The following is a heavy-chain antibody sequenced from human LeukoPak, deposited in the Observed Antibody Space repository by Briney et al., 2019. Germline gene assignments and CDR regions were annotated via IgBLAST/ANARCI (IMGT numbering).Heavy chain of an antibody. CDR3: ARGSDY. CDR2: ISYNGSNK. J-gene: IGHJ4*02. Sequence: SGGSLRLSCAASGFTFSSYTMHWVRQAPGKGLQWVAVISYNGSNKYYADSVRGRFTISRDSSKNTLYLQMNSLRAEDTAVYYRARGSDYWGQGTLVTVSS. CDR1: GFTFSSYT. V-gene: IGHV3-30-3*01.